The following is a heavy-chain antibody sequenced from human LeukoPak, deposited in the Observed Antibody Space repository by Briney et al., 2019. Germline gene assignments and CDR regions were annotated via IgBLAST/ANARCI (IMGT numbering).Heavy chain of an antibody. CDR2: IYPGESDT. CDR1: GYSFTSYW. CDR3: ARPRREVAALDY. D-gene: IGHD6-6*01. Sequence: GESLKISCKGSGYSFTSYWIGWVRQMPGKGLEWMGSIYPGESDTRYRPSFQGQVNISADQSSNTTYLQWSSLKASDTAIYYCARPRREVAALDYWGQGTLVTVSS. V-gene: IGHV5-51*01. J-gene: IGHJ4*02.